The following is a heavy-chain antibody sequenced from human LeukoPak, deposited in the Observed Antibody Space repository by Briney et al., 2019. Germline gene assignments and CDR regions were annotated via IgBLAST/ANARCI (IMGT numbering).Heavy chain of an antibody. V-gene: IGHV1-2*02. D-gene: IGHD6-13*01. CDR3: ARDPSSSWHAYFQH. Sequence: ASVKVSCKASGYTFTGYYMHWVRQAPGQGLEWMGWINPNSGGTNYAQKFQGRVTMTRDTSISTAYMELRRLRSDDTAVYYCARDPSSSWHAYFQHWGQGTLVTVSS. CDR2: INPNSGGT. CDR1: GYTFTGYY. J-gene: IGHJ1*01.